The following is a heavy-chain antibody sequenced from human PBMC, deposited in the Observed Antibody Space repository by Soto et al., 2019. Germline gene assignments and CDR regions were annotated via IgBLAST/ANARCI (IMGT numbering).Heavy chain of an antibody. CDR2: MAYDGSNE. D-gene: IGHD5-12*01. CDR3: AKNTVGLSRYYYYGMDF. CDR1: GFTFSSFG. V-gene: IGHV3-30*18. Sequence: GGSLRLSCAASGFTFSSFGIHWVRQAPGKGLEWVAVMAYDGSNEYYADSVRGRFTISRDNSKSTVYLQMNSLRPEDTAVYYCAKNTVGLSRYYYYGMDFWGQGTTVTVSS. J-gene: IGHJ6*02.